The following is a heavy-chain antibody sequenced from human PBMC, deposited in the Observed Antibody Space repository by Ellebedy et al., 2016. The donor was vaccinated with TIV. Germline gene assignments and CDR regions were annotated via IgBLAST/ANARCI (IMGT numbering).Heavy chain of an antibody. CDR1: GGSISSGGYY. CDR3: ARGEYGDSIDFDY. Sequence: SETLSLXXTVSGGSISSGGYYWSWIRQHPGKGLEWIGYIYYSGSTYYNPSLKSRVTISVDTSKNQFSLKLSSVTAADTAVYYCARGEYGDSIDFDYWGQGTLVTVSS. D-gene: IGHD4-17*01. CDR2: IYYSGST. J-gene: IGHJ4*02. V-gene: IGHV4-31*03.